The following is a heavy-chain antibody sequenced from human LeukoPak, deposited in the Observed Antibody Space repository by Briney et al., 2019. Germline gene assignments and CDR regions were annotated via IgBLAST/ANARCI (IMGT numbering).Heavy chain of an antibody. CDR2: IDPSDSYT. Sequence: GESLKISCKGSGYSFTSYWISWVRQMPGKGLEWMGRIDPSDSYTNYSPSFQGHVTISADKSISTAYLQWSSLKASDTAMYYCAGPGVVAASIDAFDIWGQGTMATVSS. CDR3: AGPGVVAASIDAFDI. CDR1: GYSFTSYW. J-gene: IGHJ3*02. V-gene: IGHV5-10-1*01. D-gene: IGHD2-15*01.